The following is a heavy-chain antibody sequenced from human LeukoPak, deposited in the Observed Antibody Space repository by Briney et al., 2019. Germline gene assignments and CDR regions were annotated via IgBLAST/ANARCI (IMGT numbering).Heavy chain of an antibody. Sequence: GGSLRLSCAASGIIFSNYWMHWVRQAPGKGLEWVSYISSSGTTIYYADSVKGRFTISRDNAKNSLYLQMNSLRAEDTAVYYCAELGITMIGGVWGKGTAVTISS. D-gene: IGHD3-10*02. CDR2: ISSSGTTI. J-gene: IGHJ6*04. CDR3: AELGITMIGGV. V-gene: IGHV3-48*04. CDR1: GIIFSNYW.